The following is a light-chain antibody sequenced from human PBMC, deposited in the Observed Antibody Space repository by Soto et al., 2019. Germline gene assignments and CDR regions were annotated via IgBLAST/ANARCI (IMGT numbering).Light chain of an antibody. J-gene: IGKJ3*01. V-gene: IGKV3-11*01. Sequence: EIVLTQSPATLSLSPGERATLSCRASQSLSNSLAWYQKKPGQAPRLLISHASNRAAGIPARFSGSGSGTGSALTISSLKPDDFAVYYCQHRTNWPPSFTFGPGTTVDI. CDR3: QHRTNWPPSFT. CDR2: HAS. CDR1: QSLSNS.